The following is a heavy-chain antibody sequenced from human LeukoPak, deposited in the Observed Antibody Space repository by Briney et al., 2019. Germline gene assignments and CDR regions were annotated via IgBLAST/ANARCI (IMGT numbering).Heavy chain of an antibody. D-gene: IGHD3-3*01. V-gene: IGHV1-8*01. CDR3: ARVVPVYYDFWSGYYSPYFDY. Sequence: ASVKVSCKASGYTFTSYDINWVRQATGQGLEWMGWMNPNSGNTGCAQKFQGRVTMTRNTSISTTYMELSSLRSEDTAVYYCARVVPVYYDFWSGYYSPYFDYWGQGTLVTVSS. CDR1: GYTFTSYD. J-gene: IGHJ4*02. CDR2: MNPNSGNT.